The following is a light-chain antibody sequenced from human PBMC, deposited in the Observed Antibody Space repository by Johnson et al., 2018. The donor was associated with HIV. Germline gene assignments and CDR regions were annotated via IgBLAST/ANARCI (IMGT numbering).Light chain of an antibody. V-gene: IGLV1-51*02. CDR2: ENN. Sequence: QSVLTQPPSVSAAPGQKVTISCSGSSSNIGNNYVSWYQQLPGTAPKLLIYENNKRPPGIPDRFSGSKSGTSATMDITGLQTGDEADYYCASWGRSLTVGTVFGPGTRVTGL. CDR3: ASWGRSLTVGTV. CDR1: SSNIGNNY. J-gene: IGLJ1*01.